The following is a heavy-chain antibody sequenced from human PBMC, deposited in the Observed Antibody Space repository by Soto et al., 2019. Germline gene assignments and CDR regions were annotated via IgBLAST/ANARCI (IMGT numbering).Heavy chain of an antibody. CDR1: GYTFTGYY. J-gene: IGHJ6*03. V-gene: IGHV1-2*04. CDR3: AREVGAVPAARSSYYYYYMDV. Sequence: ASVKVSCKASGYTFTGYYMHWVRQAPGQGLEWMGWINPNSGGTNYAQKFQGWVTMTRDTSISTAYMELSRLRSDDTAVYYCAREVGAVPAARSSYYYYYMDVWGKGTTVTVSS. CDR2: INPNSGGT. D-gene: IGHD2-2*01.